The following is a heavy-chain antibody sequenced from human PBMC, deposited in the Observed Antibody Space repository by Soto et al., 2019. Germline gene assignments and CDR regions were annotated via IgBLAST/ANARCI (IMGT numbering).Heavy chain of an antibody. V-gene: IGHV3-11*06. J-gene: IGHJ4*02. D-gene: IGHD2-21*01. CDR3: ARSPRTRWLYDY. CDR1: GFTFSDYY. Sequence: VGSLRLSCAASGFTFSDYYMSWIRQAPGKGLEWVSYISSSSSYTNYADSVKGRFTISRDNAKNSLYLQMNSLRAEDTAVYYCARSPRTRWLYDYWGQGTLVTVSS. CDR2: ISSSSSYT.